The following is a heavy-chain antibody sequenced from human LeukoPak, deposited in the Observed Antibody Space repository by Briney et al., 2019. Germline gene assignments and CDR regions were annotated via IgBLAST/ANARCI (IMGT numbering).Heavy chain of an antibody. CDR3: ARAWSVYNWFDP. CDR2: INHSGST. Sequence: SETLSLTCAVYGGSFSGYYWSWIRQPPGKGLEWIGEINHSGSTNYNPSLKSRVTISVDTSKNQFSLKLSSVSAADTAVYYCARAWSVYNWFDPWGQGTLVTVSS. CDR1: GGSFSGYY. D-gene: IGHD2-8*02. V-gene: IGHV4-34*01. J-gene: IGHJ5*02.